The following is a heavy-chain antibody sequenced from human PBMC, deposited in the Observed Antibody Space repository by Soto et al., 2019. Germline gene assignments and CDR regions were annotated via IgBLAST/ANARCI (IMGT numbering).Heavy chain of an antibody. J-gene: IGHJ6*02. CDR2: IYYSGST. D-gene: IGHD3-10*01. Sequence: SETLSLTCTVSGGSVSSGSYYWSWIRQPPGKGLEWIGYIYYSGSTNYNPSLKSRVTISVDTSKNQFSLKLSSVTAADTAAYYCARRLYGSGTYYYYYGMDVWGQGTTVTVSS. V-gene: IGHV4-61*01. CDR3: ARRLYGSGTYYYYYGMDV. CDR1: GGSVSSGSYY.